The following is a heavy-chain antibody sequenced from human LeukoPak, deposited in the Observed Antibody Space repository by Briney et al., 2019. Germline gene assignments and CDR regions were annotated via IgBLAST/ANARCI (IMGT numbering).Heavy chain of an antibody. J-gene: IGHJ5*02. Sequence: SETLSLTCTVSGGSISSYYWSWIRQPPGQGLEWIGYIYYSGSTNYNPSLKSRVTISVDTSKNQFSLRLSSVTAADTAVYYCARLQYCSGTSCYWFDPWGQGTLVTVSS. CDR1: GGSISSYY. CDR2: IYYSGST. D-gene: IGHD2-2*01. CDR3: ARLQYCSGTSCYWFDP. V-gene: IGHV4-59*12.